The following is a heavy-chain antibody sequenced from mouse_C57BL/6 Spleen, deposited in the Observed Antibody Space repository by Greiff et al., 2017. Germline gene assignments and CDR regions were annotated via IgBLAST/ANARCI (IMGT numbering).Heavy chain of an antibody. J-gene: IGHJ1*03. V-gene: IGHV3-1*01. Sequence: ESGPGMVKPSQSLSLTCTVTGYSITSGYDWHWIRHFPGNKLEWMGYISYSGSTNYNPSLKSRISITHDTSKNHFFLKLNSVTTEDTPTYYCARENYGSWYFDVWGTGTTVTVSS. D-gene: IGHD1-1*01. CDR1: GYSITSGYD. CDR3: ARENYGSWYFDV. CDR2: ISYSGST.